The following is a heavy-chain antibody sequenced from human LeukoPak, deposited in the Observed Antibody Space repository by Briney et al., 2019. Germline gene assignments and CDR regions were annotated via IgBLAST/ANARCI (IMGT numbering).Heavy chain of an antibody. D-gene: IGHD5/OR15-5a*01. CDR3: AKKVGLVSAPLYYFDV. Sequence: GGSLRLSCAASGFTFSSFAMSWVRQAPGKGLEWVSAISGPAGSWDYADSVKGRFTISRDNSKNTLFLQMNSLRAEDTAIYYCAKKVGLVSAPLYYFDVWGQGTLVTVSS. CDR1: GFTFSSFA. CDR2: ISGPAGSW. J-gene: IGHJ4*02. V-gene: IGHV3-23*01.